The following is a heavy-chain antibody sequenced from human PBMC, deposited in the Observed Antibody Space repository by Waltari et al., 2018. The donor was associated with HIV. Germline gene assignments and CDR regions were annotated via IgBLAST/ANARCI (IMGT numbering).Heavy chain of an antibody. CDR3: AGRNY. Sequence: QVQVQESGPGLMKPSETLSLTCPVPGASISSYYWSWIRQPAGRGLEWIGRVYTSGTTNYNPSFASRVTMSVDTSKNQFSLKLSSVTAADTAIYYCAGRNYWGQGLLVTVSS. J-gene: IGHJ4*02. V-gene: IGHV4-4*07. CDR1: GASISSYY. CDR2: VYTSGTT.